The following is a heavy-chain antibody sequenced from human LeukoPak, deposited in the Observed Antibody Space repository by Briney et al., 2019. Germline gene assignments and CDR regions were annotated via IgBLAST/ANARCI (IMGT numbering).Heavy chain of an antibody. V-gene: IGHV3-21*01. CDR2: ISSTSSHI. CDR3: ASGSGHDY. Sequence: GGSLRLPCAASGFPFSSSSMKWVRQAPGKGLETVSSISSTSSHINYAESVKGRFTISRDNAKNSLYLQMNGLRAEDTAVYYCASGSGHDYWGQGTLVTVSS. CDR1: GFPFSSSS. J-gene: IGHJ4*02. D-gene: IGHD2-15*01.